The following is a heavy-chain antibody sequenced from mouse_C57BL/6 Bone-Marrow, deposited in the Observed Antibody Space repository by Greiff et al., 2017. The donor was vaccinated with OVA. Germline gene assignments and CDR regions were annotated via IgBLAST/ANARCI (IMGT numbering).Heavy chain of an antibody. CDR3: ARQFEYDDGQCYFDH. Sequence: QVQLQQPGAELVRPGTSVKLSCKASGYTFTSYWMHWVKQRPGQGLEWIGVIDPSDSYTNYTQKFKGKATLTVDTSSSTAYMQLSSLTSEDSAVYYCARQFEYDDGQCYFDHWGQGTTLTVSS. CDR1: GYTFTSYW. V-gene: IGHV1-59*01. CDR2: IDPSDSYT. D-gene: IGHD2-4*01. J-gene: IGHJ2*01.